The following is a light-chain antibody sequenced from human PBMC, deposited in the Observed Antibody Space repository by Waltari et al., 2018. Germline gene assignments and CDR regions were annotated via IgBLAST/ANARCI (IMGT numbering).Light chain of an antibody. CDR2: AAS. CDR1: QGINTY. V-gene: IGKV1-8*01. J-gene: IGKJ2*01. CDR3: QQYYNYPYT. Sequence: AIRMTQSPSSFSASTGDRVTMTCRASQGINTYVAWYQQKPGKAPNLLIYAASTLQSGVPSRFSGSGSRTDFTLTISCLQSEDFATYYCQQYYNYPYTFGQGTKVEIK.